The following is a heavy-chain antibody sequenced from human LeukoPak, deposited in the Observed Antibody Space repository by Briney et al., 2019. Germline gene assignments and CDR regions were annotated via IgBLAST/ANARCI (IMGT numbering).Heavy chain of an antibody. V-gene: IGHV3-23*01. CDR3: ARHSRGRWYVFDY. CDR2: ISGSGGNT. Sequence: ETLSLTCTVSGGSISSSSYHWGWIRQAPGKGLEWVSGISGSGGNTYYADSVKGRFTISRDNSNNTLYLQMNSLRAEDTAVYYCARHSRGRWYVFDYWGQGTLVTVSS. D-gene: IGHD6-13*01. CDR1: GGSISSSSYH. J-gene: IGHJ4*02.